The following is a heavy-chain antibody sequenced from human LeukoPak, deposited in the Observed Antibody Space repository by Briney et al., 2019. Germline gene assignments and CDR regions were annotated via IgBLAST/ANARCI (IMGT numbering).Heavy chain of an antibody. D-gene: IGHD7-27*01. V-gene: IGHV4-39*01. Sequence: PSETLSLTCTVSGGSISSSSYYWGWIRQPPGKGLEWIGSIYYSGSTYYNPSLKSRVTISVDTSKNQFSLKLSSVTAADTAVYYCARSELTGTFDYWGQGTLVTVSS. CDR2: IYYSGST. J-gene: IGHJ4*02. CDR1: GGSISSSSYY. CDR3: ARSELTGTFDY.